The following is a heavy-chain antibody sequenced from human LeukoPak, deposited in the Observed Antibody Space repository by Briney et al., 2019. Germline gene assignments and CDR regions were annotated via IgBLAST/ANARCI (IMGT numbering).Heavy chain of an antibody. V-gene: IGHV4-59*05. Sequence: PSETLSLTCTVSGGSISSYYWSWIRQPPGKGLEWIGSIYYSWDTYYNPSLKSRVTISVGTSKNQFSLKLSSVTAADTAVYYCATTSYYYDSPDYWGQGTLVTVSS. CDR1: GGSISSYY. CDR3: ATTSYYYDSPDY. D-gene: IGHD3-22*01. CDR2: IYYSWDT. J-gene: IGHJ4*02.